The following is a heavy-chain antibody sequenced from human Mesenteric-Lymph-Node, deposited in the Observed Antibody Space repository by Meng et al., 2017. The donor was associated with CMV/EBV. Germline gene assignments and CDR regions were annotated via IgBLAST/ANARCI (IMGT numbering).Heavy chain of an antibody. D-gene: IGHD3-3*01. CDR1: GGSFNAYY. Sequence: GSLRLSCAVYGGSFNAYYWSWIRQPPGKGLEWIAEINHSGITYYTPSLKSRVTISVDTSKNEFSLKLSSVTVADTAVYYCARGPLGFCADGICPGALRYWGQGTLVTVSS. V-gene: IGHV4-34*01. CDR3: ARGPLGFCADGICPGALRY. J-gene: IGHJ4*02. CDR2: INHSGIT.